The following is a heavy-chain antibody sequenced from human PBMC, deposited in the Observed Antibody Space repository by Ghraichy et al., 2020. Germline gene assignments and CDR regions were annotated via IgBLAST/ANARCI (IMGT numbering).Heavy chain of an antibody. V-gene: IGHV3-30*18. D-gene: IGHD5-18*01. CDR1: GFTFSSYG. CDR3: AKDKTANQYYFDY. J-gene: IGHJ4*02. CDR2: ISYDGINK. Sequence: GGSLRLSCAASGFTFSSYGMHWVRQAPGKGLEWAAVISYDGINKYYADSVKGRFTISRDNSKNTLYLQMNSLRAEDTAVYYCAKDKTANQYYFDYWGQGNLVTVSS.